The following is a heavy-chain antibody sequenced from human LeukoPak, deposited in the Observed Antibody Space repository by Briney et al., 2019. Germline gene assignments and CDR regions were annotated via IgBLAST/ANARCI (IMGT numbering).Heavy chain of an antibody. CDR2: IYYSGST. V-gene: IGHV4-59*12. CDR1: GGSIRSYY. Sequence: KPSETLSLTCTVSGGSIRSYYWSWIRQPPGKGLEWIGNIYYSGSTYYNPSLKSRVTISVDTSKNQFSLKLSSVTAADTAVYYCARRGSYDCSSTSCYGPLPGNWFDPWGQGTLVTVSS. D-gene: IGHD2-2*01. J-gene: IGHJ5*02. CDR3: ARRGSYDCSSTSCYGPLPGNWFDP.